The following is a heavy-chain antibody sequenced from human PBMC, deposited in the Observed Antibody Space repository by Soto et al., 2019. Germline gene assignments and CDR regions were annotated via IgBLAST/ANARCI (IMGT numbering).Heavy chain of an antibody. J-gene: IGHJ4*02. CDR1: GGTFSSYA. V-gene: IGHV1-69*13. CDR3: ARGPTYYYDSSGYYRGRYFDY. CDR2: IIPIFGTA. D-gene: IGHD3-22*01. Sequence: GASVKVSCKASGGTFSSYAISWVRQAPGQGREWMGGIIPIFGTANYAQKFQGRVTITADESTSTAYMELSSLRSEDTAVYYCARGPTYYYDSSGYYRGRYFDYRGQGXLVTVYS.